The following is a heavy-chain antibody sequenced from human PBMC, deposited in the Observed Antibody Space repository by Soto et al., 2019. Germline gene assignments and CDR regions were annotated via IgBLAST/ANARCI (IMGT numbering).Heavy chain of an antibody. CDR3: ARDLPRNSGWDY. CDR1: GFTFSSYS. CDR2: ISSSISTI. D-gene: IGHD6-19*01. V-gene: IGHV3-48*01. Sequence: EVQLVESGGGLVQPGGSLRLSCAASGFTFSSYSMNWVRQAPGKGLEWVSYISSSISTIYYADSVKGRFTISTDNAKNSLYLQMNSRRAEATAVYYCARDLPRNSGWDYWGQGTLVTVSS. J-gene: IGHJ4*02.